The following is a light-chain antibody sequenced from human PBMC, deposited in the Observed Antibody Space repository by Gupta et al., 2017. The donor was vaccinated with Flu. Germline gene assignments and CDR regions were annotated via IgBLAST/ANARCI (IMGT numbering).Light chain of an antibody. J-gene: IGLJ3*02. CDR3: CSYAGSYTWV. CDR2: GVS. V-gene: IGLV2-11*01. CDR1: SSDVGGYNY. Sequence: TSSDVGGYNYVSWYQQHPGKAPKVMINGVSKRPSGVPNRFSGSKSGNTASLTISGLQTEDEADYYCCSYAGSYTWVFGGGTKLTVL.